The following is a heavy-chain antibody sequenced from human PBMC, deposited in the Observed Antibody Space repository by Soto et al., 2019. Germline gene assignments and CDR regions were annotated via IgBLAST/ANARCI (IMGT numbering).Heavy chain of an antibody. CDR3: ARAPKVSGSSQTRPDF. CDR1: SGSFSGYY. D-gene: IGHD6-6*01. J-gene: IGHJ4*02. Sequence: PSETLSLTCSIYSGSFSGYYWSWIRQPPWKGLEWIGEISQSGNTNYSPSLKSRVSISIDTSKKQFSLNLASVSAADTAVYYCARAPKVSGSSQTRPDFWGQGTLGTVS. CDR2: ISQSGNT. V-gene: IGHV4-34*01.